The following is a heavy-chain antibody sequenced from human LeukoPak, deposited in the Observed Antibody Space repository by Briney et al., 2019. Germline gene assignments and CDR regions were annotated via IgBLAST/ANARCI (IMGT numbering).Heavy chain of an antibody. CDR2: ITKEGKTR. V-gene: IGHV3-48*01. Sequence: GGSLRLSCIASGFSFSDYSMNWVRQAPGKGLEFVSYITKEGKTRYYADSVKGRFTVSRDNSKNTLYLQMNSLRAEDTAVYYCARVASTQLRGSPNDYWGQGTLVTVSS. CDR3: ARVASTQLRGSPNDY. CDR1: GFSFSDYS. D-gene: IGHD1-1*01. J-gene: IGHJ4*02.